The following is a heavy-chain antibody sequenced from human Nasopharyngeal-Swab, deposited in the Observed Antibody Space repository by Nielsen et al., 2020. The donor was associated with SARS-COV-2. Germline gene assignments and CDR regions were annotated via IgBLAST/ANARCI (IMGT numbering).Heavy chain of an antibody. CDR2: ISSSGTST. CDR1: GFTFSDYY. J-gene: IGHJ6*02. CDR3: AKVNSLPRPGYSILSQFRPAFALDV. V-gene: IGHV3-11*01. Sequence: GESLKISCVASGFTFSDYYMAWIRQAPGKGLEWISYISSSGTSTDSADSVKGRFTISRDNANNLLYLHMNNLRGEDTAVYYCAKVNSLPRPGYSILSQFRPAFALDVWGQGTTVTVSS. D-gene: IGHD3-9*01.